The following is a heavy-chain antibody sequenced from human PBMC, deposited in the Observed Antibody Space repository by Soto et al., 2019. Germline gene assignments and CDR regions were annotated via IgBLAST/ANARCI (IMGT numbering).Heavy chain of an antibody. CDR2: ISTSGRT. CDR3: ARLHLPALQGAFDI. J-gene: IGHJ3*02. Sequence: QVQLQESGPGLVKPSETLSLTCSVSGGSINSDYWTWIRQSAGKGLEWIGRISTSGRTTYNPSLKSRVTMSIDTSRNQFSLTLISVTAADTALYYCARLHLPALQGAFDIWGQGTMVAVS. V-gene: IGHV4-4*07. CDR1: GGSINSDY. D-gene: IGHD2-2*01.